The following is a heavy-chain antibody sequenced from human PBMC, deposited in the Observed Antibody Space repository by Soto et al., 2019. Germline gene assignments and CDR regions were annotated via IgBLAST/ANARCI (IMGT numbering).Heavy chain of an antibody. CDR3: ARWVTTIDMDVLSGLYYFDY. D-gene: IGHD2-21*02. V-gene: IGHV4-34*01. CDR2: INHSGST. J-gene: IGHJ4*02. CDR1: GGSFSGYY. Sequence: PSETLSLTCAVYGGSFSGYYWSWIRQPPGKGLEWIGEINHSGSTNYNPSLKSRVTISVDTSKNQFSLKLSSVTAADTAVYYCARWVTTIDMDVLSGLYYFDYWGQGTLVTVSS.